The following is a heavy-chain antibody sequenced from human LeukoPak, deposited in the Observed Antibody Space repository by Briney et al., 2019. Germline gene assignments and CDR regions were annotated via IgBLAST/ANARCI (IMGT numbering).Heavy chain of an antibody. D-gene: IGHD3-3*01. CDR3: ARYPPVFGPTACGFHY. CDR1: GYTFTDYY. V-gene: IGHV1-2*02. CDR2: VNPNTGAS. Sequence: ASVKVSCKTYGYTFTDYYMHWVRQAPGQGLEWVGGVNPNTGASNFAQKFQGRVTLTSDTPSSTAYMELNRLTSDDTATYYCARYPPVFGPTACGFHYWGRGTLVTVSS. J-gene: IGHJ4*02.